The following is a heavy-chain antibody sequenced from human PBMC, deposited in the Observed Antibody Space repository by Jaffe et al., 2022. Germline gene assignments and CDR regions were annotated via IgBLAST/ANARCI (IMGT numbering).Heavy chain of an antibody. CDR3: ARDGSTSKVSLGVFGY. CDR2: IYHSGST. Sequence: QVQLQESGPGLVKPSETLSLTCAVSGYSISSGYYWGWIRQPPGKGLEWIGSIYHSGSTYYNPSLKSRVTISVDTSKNQFSLKLSSVTAADTAVYYCARDGSTSKVSLGVFGYWGQGTLVTVSS. J-gene: IGHJ4*02. V-gene: IGHV4-38-2*01. D-gene: IGHD3-16*01. CDR1: GYSISSGYY.